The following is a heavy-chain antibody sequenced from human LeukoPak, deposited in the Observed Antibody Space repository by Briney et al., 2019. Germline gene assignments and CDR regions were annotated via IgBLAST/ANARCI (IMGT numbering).Heavy chain of an antibody. J-gene: IGHJ3*02. CDR1: GFTFSSYA. CDR3: SKHQYYYDSSGYYDAFDI. CDR2: ISGSGGST. Sequence: PGGSVRLSCAASGFTFSSYAMSWVRQAPGKGLEWVSGISGSGGSTYYADSVKGRVTISRDNSKNTLYLEMNSLRAEDPAVYYCSKHQYYYDSSGYYDAFDIWGQGTMVTVSS. D-gene: IGHD3-22*01. V-gene: IGHV3-23*01.